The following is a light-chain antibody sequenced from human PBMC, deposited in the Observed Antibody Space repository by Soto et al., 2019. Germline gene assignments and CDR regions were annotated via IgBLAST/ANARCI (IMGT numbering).Light chain of an antibody. CDR3: QSYDNNLRGVL. V-gene: IGLV1-40*01. J-gene: IGLJ2*01. Sequence: HFMLTQPPSVSGAPGQIVTISCTGSSSNIGAGSDVHWYQQSPGRVPKLLVYGNKHRPSGVPDRFSASKSGTSASLAITGLQADDEADYYCQSYDNNLRGVLFGGGTKVTVL. CDR2: GNK. CDR1: SSNIGAGSD.